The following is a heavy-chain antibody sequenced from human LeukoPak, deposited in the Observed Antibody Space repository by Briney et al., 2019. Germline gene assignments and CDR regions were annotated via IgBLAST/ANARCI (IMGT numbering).Heavy chain of an antibody. J-gene: IGHJ4*02. V-gene: IGHV3-48*03. CDR2: ISRSGSTT. D-gene: IGHD2-15*01. CDR3: AREHEGDCSGDNCYLTAFDY. CDR1: GFTFSSYE. Sequence: PGGSLRLSCAASGFTFSSYEMNWVRQAPGKGLEWVSFISRSGSTTYYADSLKGRFTISRDNAKNSLYLQMNSLRAEDTAVYYCAREHEGDCSGDNCYLTAFDYWGQGTLVTVSS.